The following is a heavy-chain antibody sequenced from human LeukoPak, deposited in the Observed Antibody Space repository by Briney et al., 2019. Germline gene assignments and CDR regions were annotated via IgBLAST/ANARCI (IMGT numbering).Heavy chain of an antibody. CDR1: GYTFTSYG. D-gene: IGHD2-2*01. Sequence: ASVKVSCKASGYTFTSYGISWVRQAPGQGLEWMGWISAYNGNTSYAQKLQGRVTMTTDTSTSTAYMELRSLRSDDTAVYYCARDQGDYYCSSTTCSGGAFDFWGQGTMVTVSS. CDR3: ARDQGDYYCSSTTCSGGAFDF. V-gene: IGHV1-18*01. J-gene: IGHJ3*01. CDR2: ISAYNGNT.